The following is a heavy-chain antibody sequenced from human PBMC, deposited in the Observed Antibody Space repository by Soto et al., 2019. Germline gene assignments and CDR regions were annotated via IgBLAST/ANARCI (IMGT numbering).Heavy chain of an antibody. D-gene: IGHD3-3*01. CDR2: INPNSGGT. V-gene: IGHV1-2*04. CDR3: ARASYDFWSGYYGGAQNNWFDP. CDR1: GYTFTGYY. J-gene: IGHJ5*02. Sequence: ASVKVSCKASGYTFTGYYMHWVRQAPGQGLEWMGWINPNSGGTNYAQKFQGWVTMTRDTSISTAYMELSRLRSDDTAVYYCARASYDFWSGYYGGAQNNWFDPWGQGTLVTVSS.